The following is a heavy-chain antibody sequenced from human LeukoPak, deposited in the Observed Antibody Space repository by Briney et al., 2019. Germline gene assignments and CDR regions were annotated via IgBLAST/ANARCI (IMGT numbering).Heavy chain of an antibody. CDR1: GVSISSSSYY. Sequence: SETLSLTCTVSGVSISSSSYYWGWIRQPPGKGLEWSGSIYYSGSTYYNLSLKSRVTISVDTYKNQFSLKLSSVTAADTAVYYCARLHTGRAVAGPNLLDYWGQGTLVTVSS. V-gene: IGHV4-39*01. CDR2: IYYSGST. D-gene: IGHD6-13*01. CDR3: ARLHTGRAVAGPNLLDY. J-gene: IGHJ4*02.